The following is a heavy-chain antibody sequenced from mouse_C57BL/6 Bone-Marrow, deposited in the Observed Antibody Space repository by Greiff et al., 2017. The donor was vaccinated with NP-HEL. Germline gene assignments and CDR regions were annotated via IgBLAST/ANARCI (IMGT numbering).Heavy chain of an antibody. D-gene: IGHD2-13*01. CDR3: TTGVRLERYFDC. CDR2: IDTEDGDT. V-gene: IGHV14-1*01. Sequence: EVQLQQSGAELVRPGASVKLSCTASGFNIKDYYMHWVKQRPEQGLEWIGRIDTEDGDTEYAPKFQGKATMTADTSSNSAYLQLSSLTYEDTAVYYCTTGVRLERYFDCWGQGTTLTVSS. J-gene: IGHJ2*01. CDR1: GFNIKDYY.